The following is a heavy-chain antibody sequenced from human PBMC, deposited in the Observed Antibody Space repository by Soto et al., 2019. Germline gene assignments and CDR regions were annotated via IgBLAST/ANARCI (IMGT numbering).Heavy chain of an antibody. CDR3: ARVVGGECSGSSCSWWFDT. V-gene: IGHV3-48*03. CDR1: GFTFISYE. Sequence: GGSLRLSCAASGFTFISYEMNWVRQAPGKGLEWVSYISSSGSNIYYADSVKGRFTISRDNDKNSLFLQMNSLRAEVTSVYYFARVVGGECSGSSCSWWFDTWGQGTLDAVFS. CDR2: ISSSGSNI. J-gene: IGHJ5*02. D-gene: IGHD2-15*01.